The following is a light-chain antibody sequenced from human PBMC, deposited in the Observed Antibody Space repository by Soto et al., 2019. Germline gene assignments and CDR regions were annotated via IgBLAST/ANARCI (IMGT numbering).Light chain of an antibody. J-gene: IGLJ3*02. CDR2: NNN. CDR3: AAWDDSLNGVV. CDR1: SSNIGSNT. Sequence: QLVLTQPPSASGTPGRRVTISCSGSSSNIGSNTVNWYQQLPGTAPKLLIYNNNQRPSGVPDRFSGSKSGTSASLAISGLQSEDEADYYCAAWDDSLNGVVFGGGTKLTVL. V-gene: IGLV1-44*01.